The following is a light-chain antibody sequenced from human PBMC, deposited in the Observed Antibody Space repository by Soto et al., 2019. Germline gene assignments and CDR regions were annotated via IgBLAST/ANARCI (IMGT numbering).Light chain of an antibody. CDR2: DVS. CDR3: SSYTSSSFVV. V-gene: IGLV2-14*01. CDR1: SSDVGGYKY. J-gene: IGLJ2*01. Sequence: QSVLTQPASGSGSPGQSITISCTGTSSDVGGYKYVSWYQQHPGKAPKLMIYDVSNRPSGVSNRFSGSKSGNTACLTISGLQAEDEADYYCSSYTSSSFVVFGGGTKVTVL.